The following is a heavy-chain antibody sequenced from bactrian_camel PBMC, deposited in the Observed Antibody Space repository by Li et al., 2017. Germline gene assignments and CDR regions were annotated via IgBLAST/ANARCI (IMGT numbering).Heavy chain of an antibody. V-gene: IGHV3S53*01. CDR2: FDSDGTT. CDR3: TARAGLCYTLPPFEY. D-gene: IGHD3*01. J-gene: IGHJ4*01. CDR1: GDTASTYC. Sequence: HVQLVESGGGSVQAGGSLRLSCAVSGDTASTYCMGWFRQAPGKRREGVAAFDSDGTTDYADSVKGRFTISKGNGENTLVLEMNSLDPEDTAMYYCTARAGLCYTLPPFEYGGQGTQVTVS.